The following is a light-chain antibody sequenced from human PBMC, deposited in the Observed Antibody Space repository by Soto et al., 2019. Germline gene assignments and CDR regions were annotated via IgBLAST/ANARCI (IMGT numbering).Light chain of an antibody. J-gene: IGKJ1*01. CDR2: AAS. Sequence: DIQMTQSQSSLSASVVDRVTITGRASQGISTHLNWYQQKPGKAPKLLIYAASSLQSGVPSRFSGSGSETDFTLTISSLQPEDFATYSCQQSYSTTWTFGQGTKVDIK. V-gene: IGKV1-39*01. CDR3: QQSYSTTWT. CDR1: QGISTH.